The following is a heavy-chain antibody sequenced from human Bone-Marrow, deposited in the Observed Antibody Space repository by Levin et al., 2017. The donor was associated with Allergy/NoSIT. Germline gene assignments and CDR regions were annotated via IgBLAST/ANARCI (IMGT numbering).Heavy chain of an antibody. D-gene: IGHD3-3*01. J-gene: IGHJ6*02. CDR3: AKGTILYYYYGMDV. CDR2: ISASGSST. CDR1: GFIFSRYG. Sequence: GESLKISCAGSGFIFSRYGMTWVRQAPGKGLEWVSAISASGSSTDHADSVKGRFTISRDNSRNTMYLQMNSLRAEDTAVYYCAKGTILYYYYGMDVWGQGTTVTVSS. V-gene: IGHV3-23*01.